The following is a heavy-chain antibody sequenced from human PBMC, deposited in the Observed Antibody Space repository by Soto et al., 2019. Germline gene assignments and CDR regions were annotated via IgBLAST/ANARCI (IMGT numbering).Heavy chain of an antibody. Sequence: QVQLVQSGAEVKKPGSSVKVSCKASGGTFSSYAISWVRQAPGQGLEWMGGIIPIFGTANYAQKFQGRVTITADETTSTPYMELSSLRSEDTAVYYGARDSQALWFGELSDYYYGMDVWGQGTTVTVSS. CDR3: ARDSQALWFGELSDYYYGMDV. V-gene: IGHV1-69*01. D-gene: IGHD3-10*01. CDR1: GGTFSSYA. J-gene: IGHJ6*02. CDR2: IIPIFGTA.